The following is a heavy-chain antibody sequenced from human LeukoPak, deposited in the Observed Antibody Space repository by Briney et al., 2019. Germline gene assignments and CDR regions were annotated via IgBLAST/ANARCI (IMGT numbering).Heavy chain of an antibody. V-gene: IGHV3-30*04. D-gene: IGHD5-12*01. CDR3: ARELGGYLGSGQDY. J-gene: IGHJ4*02. CDR2: ISYDGSNK. Sequence: PGRSLRLSCAASGFTFSSYAMHWVRQAPGKGLEWVAVISYDGSNKYYADSVKGRFTISRDNSKNTLYLQMNSLRAEDTAVYYCARELGGYLGSGQDYWGQGTLVTVSS. CDR1: GFTFSSYA.